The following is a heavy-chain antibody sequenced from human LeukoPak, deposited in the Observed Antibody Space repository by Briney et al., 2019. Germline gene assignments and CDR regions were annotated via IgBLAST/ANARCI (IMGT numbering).Heavy chain of an antibody. J-gene: IGHJ6*03. CDR2: VWADGRTK. CDR1: GLDFGSHG. V-gene: IGHV3-33*06. CDR3: AKDPARSMGV. Sequence: GGSLRLSCTVSGLDFGSHGFHWVRQAPGKGLEWVAAVWADGRTKDVAGSVKGRFTASRNNFENTVFLQMNDLRVEDTAMYYCAKDPARSMGVWGKGTTVIVSS.